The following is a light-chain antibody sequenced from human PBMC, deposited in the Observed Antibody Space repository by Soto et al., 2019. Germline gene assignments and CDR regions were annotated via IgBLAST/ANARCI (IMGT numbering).Light chain of an antibody. J-gene: IGKJ5*01. CDR1: QSVSSN. CDR2: DAS. V-gene: IGKV3D-15*01. CDR3: QQTYTTPEIT. Sequence: EIVMTQSPATLSVSPGERATLSCRASQSVSSNLAWYQQKPGQAPRLLIYDASNRATGVPDRFSGSGSGTDFTLTISSLQPEDFAIYYCQQTYTTPEITFGQGTRLEIK.